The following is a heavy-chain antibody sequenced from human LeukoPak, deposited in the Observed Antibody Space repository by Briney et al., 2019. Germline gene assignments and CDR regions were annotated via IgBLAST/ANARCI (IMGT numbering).Heavy chain of an antibody. D-gene: IGHD2-2*01. Sequence: PGRSLRLSCAASGFTFSNYGMHWVRQAPGKGLEWVTFISYDGTNKYYADSVKGRFTISRDNSKNTLYLQMKSLRAEDTAVYYCARGFSLGYCSSTSCHDAFDIWGQGTMVTVSS. V-gene: IGHV3-30*03. CDR2: ISYDGTNK. J-gene: IGHJ3*02. CDR1: GFTFSNYG. CDR3: ARGFSLGYCSSTSCHDAFDI.